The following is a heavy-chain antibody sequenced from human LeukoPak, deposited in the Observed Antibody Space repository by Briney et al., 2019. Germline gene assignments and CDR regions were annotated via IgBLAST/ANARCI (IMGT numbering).Heavy chain of an antibody. CDR3: ARDRGSSNRWYFDL. CDR2: IYYSGST. D-gene: IGHD2-15*01. V-gene: IGHV4-39*07. J-gene: IGHJ2*01. CDR1: GGSISSSSYY. Sequence: SETLSLTCTVSGGSISSSSYYWGWIRQPPGKGLEWIGSIYYSGSTYYNPSLKSRVTISVDTSKNQFSLKLSSVTAADTAVYYCARDRGSSNRWYFDLWGRGTLVTVSS.